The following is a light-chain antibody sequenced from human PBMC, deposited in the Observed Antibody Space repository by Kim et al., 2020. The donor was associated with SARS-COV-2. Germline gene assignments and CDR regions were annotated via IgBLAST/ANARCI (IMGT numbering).Light chain of an antibody. V-gene: IGKV3-15*01. CDR3: MQYNNWPRT. CDR2: GAS. Sequence: EIVMTQSPVTLSVSPGERATLSCRASQSVSHNLAWYQQKPGQTPRLLISGASAMATGIPVRFSGGGSGTEFTLTISSLQSEDFAVYYCMQYNNWPRTFGQRTKVDIK. J-gene: IGKJ1*01. CDR1: QSVSHN.